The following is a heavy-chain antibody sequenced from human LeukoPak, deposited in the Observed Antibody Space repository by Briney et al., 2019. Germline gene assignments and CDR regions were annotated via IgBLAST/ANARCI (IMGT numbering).Heavy chain of an antibody. Sequence: SETLSLTCAVYGGSFSGYYWGWIRQPPGKGLEWIGSIYYSGSTYYNPSLKSRVTISVDTSKNQFSLKLSSVTAADTAVYYCARDGRGYYYMDVWGKGTTVTVSS. CDR1: GGSFSGYY. J-gene: IGHJ6*03. CDR2: IYYSGST. V-gene: IGHV4-34*01. CDR3: ARDGRGYYYMDV.